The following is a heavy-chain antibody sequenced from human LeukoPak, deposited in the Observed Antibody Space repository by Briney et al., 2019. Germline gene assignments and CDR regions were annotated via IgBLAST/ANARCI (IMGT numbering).Heavy chain of an antibody. J-gene: IGHJ4*02. CDR3: AKDRYGDYPYALVY. D-gene: IGHD4-17*01. CDR2: ISWNGGSK. Sequence: SGRSLRLSCAASGFTFDDYAMHWVRHAPGKGVGWGSGISWNGGSKVYADSVKGRFTISRYNPKNSLYLQMTSLRAEDTALYCCAKDRYGDYPYALVYWGQGTLVTVSS. V-gene: IGHV3-9*01. CDR1: GFTFDDYA.